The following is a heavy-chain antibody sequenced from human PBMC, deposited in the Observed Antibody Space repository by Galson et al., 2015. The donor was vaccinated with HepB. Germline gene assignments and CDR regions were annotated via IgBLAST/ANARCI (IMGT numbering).Heavy chain of an antibody. D-gene: IGHD3-10*01. Sequence: CKASGFTFTSSAMQWVRQARGQRPEWIGWIVVGSGNTNYAQKFQERVTITRDMSTSTAYMELSSLRSEDTAVYYCAAVGALHYYGSGSPTHYYYYGMDVWGQGTTVTVSS. CDR1: GFTFTSSA. J-gene: IGHJ6*02. CDR2: IVVGSGNT. V-gene: IGHV1-58*02. CDR3: AAVGALHYYGSGSPTHYYYYGMDV.